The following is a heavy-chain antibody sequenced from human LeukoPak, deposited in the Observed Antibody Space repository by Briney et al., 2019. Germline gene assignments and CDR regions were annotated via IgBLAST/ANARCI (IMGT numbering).Heavy chain of an antibody. V-gene: IGHV4-39*07. J-gene: IGHJ4*02. CDR1: RGSIIRSLDY. CDR2: ISYDVST. Sequence: SETLSLTCTVSRGSIIRSLDYWGWIRQPPGKGLEWIGTISYDVSTYYRPSLTSRVTISRETSKNQFSLKLPSVTAADTAVYYCARQLLEPAARGSFDYWGQGSRVTVSS. CDR3: ARQLLEPAARGSFDY. D-gene: IGHD2-15*01.